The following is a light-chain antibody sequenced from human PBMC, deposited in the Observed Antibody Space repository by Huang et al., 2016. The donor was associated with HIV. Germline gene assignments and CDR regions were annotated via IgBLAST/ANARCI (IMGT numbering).Light chain of an antibody. J-gene: IGKJ2*01. CDR2: GAS. V-gene: IGKV3-15*01. CDR1: QSVIGN. Sequence: EIVFTQSPATLSVFPGERATLSCRSSQSVIGNLAWYQQKHGQAPRVLIHGASTRATGVPPKFSGSGSGTEFTLTISRLGPEDFDVYYCQQYNNWPQVTFGQGTKLEIK. CDR3: QQYNNWPQVT.